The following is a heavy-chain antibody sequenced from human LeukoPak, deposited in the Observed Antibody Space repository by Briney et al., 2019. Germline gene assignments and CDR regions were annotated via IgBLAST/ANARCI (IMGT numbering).Heavy chain of an antibody. D-gene: IGHD3-10*01. CDR3: ARDWAPDGFQEYYFDY. Sequence: GASVKVSCKASGYTFTSYAMHWVRQAPGQGLEWMGIINPSGGSTSYAQKFQGRVTMTRDTSTSTVYMELSSLGSEDTAVYYCARDWAPDGFQEYYFDYWGQGTLVTVSS. CDR1: GYTFTSYA. CDR2: INPSGGST. V-gene: IGHV1-46*01. J-gene: IGHJ4*02.